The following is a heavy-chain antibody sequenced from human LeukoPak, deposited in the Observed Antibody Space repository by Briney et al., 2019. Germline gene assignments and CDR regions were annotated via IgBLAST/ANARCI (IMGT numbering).Heavy chain of an antibody. CDR1: GGSFSGYY. Sequence: SETLSLTCAVYGGSFSGYYWSWIRQPPGKGLEWTGEINHSGSTNYNPSLKSRVTISVDTSKNQFSLKLSSVTAADTAVYYCARSTTALYGDPFDYWGQGTLVTVSS. CDR2: INHSGST. J-gene: IGHJ4*02. CDR3: ARSTTALYGDPFDY. V-gene: IGHV4-34*01. D-gene: IGHD4-17*01.